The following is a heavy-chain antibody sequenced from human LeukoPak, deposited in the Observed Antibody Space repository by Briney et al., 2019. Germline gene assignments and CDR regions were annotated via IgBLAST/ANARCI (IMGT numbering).Heavy chain of an antibody. CDR3: ARDLSMVGSWDPDYYYYYGMDV. CDR2: INTNTGNP. D-gene: IGHD6-13*01. V-gene: IGHV7-4-1*02. J-gene: IGHJ6*02. Sequence: ASVKVSCKASGYTFTSYAMNWVRQAPGQGLEWMGWINTNTGNPTYAQGFTGRFVFSLDTSVSTAYLQISSLKAEDTAVYYCARDLSMVGSWDPDYYYYYGMDVGGQGTTVTVSS. CDR1: GYTFTSYA.